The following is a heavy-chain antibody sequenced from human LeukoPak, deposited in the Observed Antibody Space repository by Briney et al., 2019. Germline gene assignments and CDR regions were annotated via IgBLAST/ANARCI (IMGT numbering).Heavy chain of an antibody. CDR1: GFTFSSYG. J-gene: IGHJ4*02. CDR3: AKDLTVTTGY. Sequence: GGSLRLSCAASGFTFSSYGMHWVRQATGKGLEWVAFIRSDGSNKYYADSVKGRFTISRDNSKNTLYLQMNSLRAEDTAVYYCAKDLTVTTGYWGQGTLVRVSS. D-gene: IGHD4-11*01. CDR2: IRSDGSNK. V-gene: IGHV3-30*02.